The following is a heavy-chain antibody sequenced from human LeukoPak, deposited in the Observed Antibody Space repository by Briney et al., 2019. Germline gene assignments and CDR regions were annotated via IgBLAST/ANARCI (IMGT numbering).Heavy chain of an antibody. J-gene: IGHJ6*03. D-gene: IGHD3-16*01. Sequence: PSETLSLTCTVSGYSISSGYYWGWIRQPPGKGLEWIGSIYHSGSTYYNPSLKSRVTISVDTSKNQFSLKLSSVTAADTAVYYCARDLFSSPDGGPYYYYMDVWGKGTTVTVSS. CDR1: GYSISSGYY. V-gene: IGHV4-38-2*02. CDR2: IYHSGST. CDR3: ARDLFSSPDGGPYYYYMDV.